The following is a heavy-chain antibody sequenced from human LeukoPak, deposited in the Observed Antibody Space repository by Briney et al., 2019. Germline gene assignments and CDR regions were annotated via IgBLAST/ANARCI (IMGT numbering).Heavy chain of an antibody. D-gene: IGHD1-1*01. CDR1: DGSFSGYS. CDR2: INPSGST. J-gene: IGHJ6*03. Sequence: PSETLSLTCVVSDGSFSGYSWTWIRQPPGKGLESIGEINPSGSTNYSPSLKGRVTLSIDRSGNQFSLNLTSVTAADTAVYYCARGVKQLGRFYFYLDVWGNGTTVSVSS. CDR3: ARGVKQLGRFYFYLDV. V-gene: IGHV4-34*01.